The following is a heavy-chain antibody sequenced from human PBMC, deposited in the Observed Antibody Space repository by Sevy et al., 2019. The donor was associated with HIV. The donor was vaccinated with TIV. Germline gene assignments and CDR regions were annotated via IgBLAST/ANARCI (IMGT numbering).Heavy chain of an antibody. CDR3: ARALVRDYGMDV. J-gene: IGHJ6*02. CDR2: ISSSGSTI. V-gene: IGHV3-11*01. Sequence: GGSLILSCAASGFTFSDYYMSWIRQAPGKGLEWVSYISSSGSTIYYADSVKGRFTISRDNAKNSQYLKMNSLRAEDTAVYYCARALVRDYGMDVWGQGTTVTVSS. CDR1: GFTFSDYY. D-gene: IGHD2-2*01.